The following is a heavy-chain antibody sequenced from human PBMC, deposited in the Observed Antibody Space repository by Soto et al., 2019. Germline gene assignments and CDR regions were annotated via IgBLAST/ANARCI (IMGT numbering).Heavy chain of an antibody. CDR2: VYYTGST. D-gene: IGHD6-19*01. CDR1: GGSISGSY. J-gene: IGHJ4*02. CDR3: SRSVAVPGAHIDY. Sequence: SETLSLTCSVSGGSISGSYWSWIRQSPGKGLEWLGYVYYTGSTNYSPSLRSRVSISVDTSKNEFSLRLSSVTAADTAVYFCSRSVAVPGAHIDYWGQGTQVTVSS. V-gene: IGHV4-59*01.